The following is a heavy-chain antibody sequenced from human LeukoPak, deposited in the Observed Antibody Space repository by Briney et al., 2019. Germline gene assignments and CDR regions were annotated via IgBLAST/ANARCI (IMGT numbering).Heavy chain of an antibody. CDR1: GFTVSSNY. D-gene: IGHD3-22*01. CDR3: AREHSSGYYFDAFDI. CDR2: IYSGGST. J-gene: IGHJ3*02. Sequence: GGSLRLSCAASGFTVSSNYMSWVRQAPGKGLEWVSVIYSGGSTYYVDSVKGRFTISRDNSKNTLYLQMNSLRAEDTAVYYCAREHSSGYYFDAFDIWGQGTMVTVSS. V-gene: IGHV3-53*01.